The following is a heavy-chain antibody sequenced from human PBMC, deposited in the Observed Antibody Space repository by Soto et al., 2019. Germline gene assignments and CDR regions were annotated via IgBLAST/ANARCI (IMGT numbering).Heavy chain of an antibody. D-gene: IGHD1-26*01. CDR3: ARMSGTYYVPDY. J-gene: IGHJ4*02. CDR1: NASITSSGYY. Sequence: QVQLQESGPRLVEASQTLSLTCTVSNASITSSGYYWSWVRQPPGKRLEWIGYIYHSGSTFYSPSHQSRLTISVDTSKNQFSLTLRSVTAADTAVYHCARMSGTYYVPDYWGQGTLVTVSS. V-gene: IGHV4-31*03. CDR2: IYHSGST.